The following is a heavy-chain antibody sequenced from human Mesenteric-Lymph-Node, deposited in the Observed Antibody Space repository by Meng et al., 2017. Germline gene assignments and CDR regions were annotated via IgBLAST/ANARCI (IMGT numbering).Heavy chain of an antibody. CDR1: GGSISSYY. CDR2: IHSTGST. J-gene: IGHJ4*02. D-gene: IGHD1-1*01. V-gene: IGHV4-59*08. Sequence: QVPARESGPGLVMPLDTLSLSCSVSGGSISSYYCSLIRQPPGKGLEWIAYIHSTGSTNYNPSLKSRVTMSVDTSKNQFSLNMRSVTAADTAVYYCARHPSWGTGSIHFWGQGTLVTVSS. CDR3: ARHPSWGTGSIHF.